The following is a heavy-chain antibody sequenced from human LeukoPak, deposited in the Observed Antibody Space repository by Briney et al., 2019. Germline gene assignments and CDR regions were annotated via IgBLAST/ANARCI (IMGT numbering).Heavy chain of an antibody. CDR1: GFTFSSYS. V-gene: IGHV3-21*01. J-gene: IGHJ4*02. Sequence: GGSLRLSCAASGFTFSSYSMNWVRQAPGKGLEWVSSISSSSSYIYYADSVKGRFNISRDNAKNSLYLQMNSLRAEDTAVYYCARDRFYSPHYNFEYWGQGTLVTVSS. CDR3: ARDRFYSPHYNFEY. CDR2: ISSSSSYI. D-gene: IGHD2-15*01.